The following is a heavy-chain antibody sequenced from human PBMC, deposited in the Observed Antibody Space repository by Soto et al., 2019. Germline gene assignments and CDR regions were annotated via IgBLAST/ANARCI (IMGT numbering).Heavy chain of an antibody. CDR3: ERAGYYDSSGYDGFDI. CDR2: IDPSAGST. Sequence: QVQLVQSGAEVKKPRASVKVSCKASGYTFTTYYMHWIRQAPGQGLEWMGIIDPSAGSTSHAQKFEGRVAMTSDTSTSTVYMDLSSLRSEDTAVYYCERAGYYDSSGYDGFDIWGQGTMVSVSS. CDR1: GYTFTTYY. D-gene: IGHD3-22*01. J-gene: IGHJ3*02. V-gene: IGHV1-46*01.